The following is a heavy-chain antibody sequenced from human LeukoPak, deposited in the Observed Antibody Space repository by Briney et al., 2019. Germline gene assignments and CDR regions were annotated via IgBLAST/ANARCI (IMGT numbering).Heavy chain of an antibody. J-gene: IGHJ4*02. D-gene: IGHD5-24*01. Sequence: SGGSLTLSCAASGFTFSSYWMSWVRQAPGKGLEWVAYIKQDGSEKYYVDSVKGRFTISRDNAKNSLYLQMNSLRAEDTAVYYCARAFDGDGYNWDNFDYWGQGTLVTVSS. CDR2: IKQDGSEK. V-gene: IGHV3-7*01. CDR3: ARAFDGDGYNWDNFDY. CDR1: GFTFSSYW.